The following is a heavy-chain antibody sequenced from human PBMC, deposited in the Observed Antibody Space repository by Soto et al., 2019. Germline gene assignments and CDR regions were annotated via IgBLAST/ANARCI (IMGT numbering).Heavy chain of an antibody. CDR2: IYYSGST. Sequence: PSETLSLTCTVSGGSISSDSYYWDWIRQPPGKGLEWIGTIYYSGSTYYNPSLKSRVTISVDTSKNQFSLKLSSVTAADTAVYYCARRRFYGDYSNNCFDPWGQGTLVTVSS. CDR1: GGSISSDSYY. V-gene: IGHV4-39*01. J-gene: IGHJ5*02. CDR3: ARRRFYGDYSNNCFDP. D-gene: IGHD4-17*01.